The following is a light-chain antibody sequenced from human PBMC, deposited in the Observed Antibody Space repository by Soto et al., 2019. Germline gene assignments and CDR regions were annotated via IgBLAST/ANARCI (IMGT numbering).Light chain of an antibody. CDR2: HAS. Sequence: DIQMTQSPSTLSASVGDRVTITCRASQTIINWLAWYQQKPGKAPKLLIYHASNLQSGVPSRFSGSGSGTEFTLTISSLQPDDFATYYCQQYNSYSFGQGTKVDIK. CDR1: QTIINW. J-gene: IGKJ1*01. V-gene: IGKV1-5*01. CDR3: QQYNSYS.